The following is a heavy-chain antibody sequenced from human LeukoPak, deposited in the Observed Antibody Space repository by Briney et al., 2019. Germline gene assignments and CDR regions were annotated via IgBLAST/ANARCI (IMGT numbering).Heavy chain of an antibody. V-gene: IGHV1-69*05. J-gene: IGHJ4*02. Sequence: WASVKVSCKASGGTFSSYAISWVRQAPGRGLEWMGRIIPIFGTANYAQKFQGRVTITTDESTSTAYMELSSLGSEDTAVYYCARETGEPFYFDYWGQGTLVTVSS. CDR2: IIPIFGTA. CDR1: GGTFSSYA. D-gene: IGHD3-10*01. CDR3: ARETGEPFYFDY.